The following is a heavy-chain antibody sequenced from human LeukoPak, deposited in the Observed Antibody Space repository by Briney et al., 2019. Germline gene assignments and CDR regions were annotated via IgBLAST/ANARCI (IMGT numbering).Heavy chain of an antibody. CDR1: GFTFSSYS. D-gene: IGHD3-9*01. V-gene: IGHV3-21*01. CDR2: ISSSSSYI. CDR3: ARDRLGYRYYFDY. J-gene: IGHJ4*02. Sequence: GGSLRLSCAASGFTFSSYSMNWARQAPGEGLEWVSSISSSSSYIHYADSVKGRFTISRDNAKNSLYLQMNSLRAEDTAVYYCARDRLGYRYYFDYWGQGTLVTVSS.